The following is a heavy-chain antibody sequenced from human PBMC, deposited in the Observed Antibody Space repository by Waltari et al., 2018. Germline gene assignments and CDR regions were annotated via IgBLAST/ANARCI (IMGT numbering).Heavy chain of an antibody. Sequence: QVQLQESGPGLVKPSQTLSLTCTVSGGSISSGSYYWSWIRQPAGKGRWCRGYIYASGSTNYNPSFKSRVTISVDTSKNRFSLKLSSVTAEDTAVYYGARDASYSSSWGLDYWGQGTLVTVSS. CDR3: ARDASYSSSWGLDY. CDR2: IYASGST. V-gene: IGHV4-61*09. D-gene: IGHD6-13*01. J-gene: IGHJ4*02. CDR1: GGSISSGSYY.